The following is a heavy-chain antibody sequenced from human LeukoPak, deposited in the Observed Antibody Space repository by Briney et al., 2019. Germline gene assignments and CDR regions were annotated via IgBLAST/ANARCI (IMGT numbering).Heavy chain of an antibody. CDR2: ISYDGSNK. J-gene: IGHJ4*02. CDR1: GFTFSSYC. CDR3: AKDTQPGRDGYNYFDY. V-gene: IGHV3-30*18. Sequence: GGSLRLSCAASGFTFSSYCMHWVRQAPGKGLEWVAVISYDGSNKYYADSVKGRFTISRDNSKNTLYLQMNSLRAEDTAVYYCAKDTQPGRDGYNYFDYWGQGTLVTVSS. D-gene: IGHD5-24*01.